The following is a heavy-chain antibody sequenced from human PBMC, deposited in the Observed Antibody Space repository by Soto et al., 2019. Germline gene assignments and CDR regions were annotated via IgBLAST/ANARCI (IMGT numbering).Heavy chain of an antibody. CDR3: ARDEGFCSGGSCTGWFDP. CDR2: INPKGGAT. D-gene: IGHD2-15*01. J-gene: IGHJ5*02. CDR1: GYTFSNYF. Sequence: QVQLVQSGAEVKRPGASVKVSCKASGYTFSNYFINWVRQAPGQGLEWVGVINPKGGATTYAQKFRGRVNMTSDTSTNTIYMTLRSLTSEDTAFYYCARDEGFCSGGSCTGWFDPWGQGTLVTVSS. V-gene: IGHV1-46*01.